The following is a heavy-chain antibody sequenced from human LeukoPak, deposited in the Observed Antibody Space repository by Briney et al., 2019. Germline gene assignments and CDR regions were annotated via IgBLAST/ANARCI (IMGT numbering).Heavy chain of an antibody. CDR2: INPNSGGT. Sequence: ASVKVSCKASGYTFTGYYMHWVRQAPGQGLEWMGWINPNSGGTNYAQKFQGWVTMTRDTSISTAYMELSRLRSDDTAVYYCARGRDYYGSNYYGMDVWGKGTTVTVSS. J-gene: IGHJ6*04. CDR3: ARGRDYYGSNYYGMDV. V-gene: IGHV1-2*04. CDR1: GYTFTGYY. D-gene: IGHD3-10*01.